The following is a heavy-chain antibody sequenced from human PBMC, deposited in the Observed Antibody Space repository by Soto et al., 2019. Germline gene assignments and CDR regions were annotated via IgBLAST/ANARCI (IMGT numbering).Heavy chain of an antibody. CDR1: GGSISSYY. CDR3: ALAAAGTGLFDY. D-gene: IGHD6-13*01. J-gene: IGHJ4*02. V-gene: IGHV4-59*01. Sequence: SETLSLTCTVSGGSISSYYWSWIRQPPGKGLEWIGYIYYNGRTKYNPSLKSRVNISVDTSKNQFSLKLSSVTAADTAVYYCALAAAGTGLFDYWGQGTLVTVSS. CDR2: IYYNGRT.